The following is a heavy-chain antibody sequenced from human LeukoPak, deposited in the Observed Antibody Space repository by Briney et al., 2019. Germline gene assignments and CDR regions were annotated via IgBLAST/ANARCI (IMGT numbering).Heavy chain of an antibody. CDR2: ISSSGSTI. J-gene: IGHJ1*01. D-gene: IGHD6-19*01. Sequence: PGGSLRLSCVASGFTFSSYEMNWVRQAPGKGLEWVSYISSSGSTIYYADSVKGRFTISRDNAKNSLYLQMNSLRAEDTAVYYCATGYSSGWYFYFQHWGQGSLVSVSS. CDR3: ATGYSSGWYFYFQH. CDR1: GFTFSSYE. V-gene: IGHV3-48*03.